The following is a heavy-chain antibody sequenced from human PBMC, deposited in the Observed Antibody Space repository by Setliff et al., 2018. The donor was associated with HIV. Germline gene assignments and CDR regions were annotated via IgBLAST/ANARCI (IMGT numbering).Heavy chain of an antibody. CDR1: GFTFSSFA. V-gene: IGHV3-23*01. Sequence: GESLKISCAASGFTFSSFAMSWVRQVPGKGLAWVSAISGSGDNTYYADSVKGRFTISRDNSENTLYLQMNSLGAEDTAVYYCAKEKGAHSYADYWGQGTLVTVSS. D-gene: IGHD5-18*01. CDR3: AKEKGAHSYADY. CDR2: ISGSGDNT. J-gene: IGHJ4*02.